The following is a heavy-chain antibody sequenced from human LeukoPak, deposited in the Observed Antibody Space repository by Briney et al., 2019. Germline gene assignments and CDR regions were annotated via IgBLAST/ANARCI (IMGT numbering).Heavy chain of an antibody. V-gene: IGHV1-2*02. Sequence: ASVKVSCKASGYTFTGYYMHWVRQAPGQGLEWMGWINPNSGGTNYAQKFQGRVTMTRDTSISTAYMELSRLRSDDTAVYYCARDEGAGDPRYHKDYYYYYMDVWGKGTTVTVSS. CDR3: ARDEGAGDPRYHKDYYYYYMDV. CDR2: INPNSGGT. J-gene: IGHJ6*03. D-gene: IGHD2-2*01. CDR1: GYTFTGYY.